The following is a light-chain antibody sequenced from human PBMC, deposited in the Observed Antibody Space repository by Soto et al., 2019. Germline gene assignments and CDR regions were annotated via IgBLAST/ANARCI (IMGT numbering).Light chain of an antibody. V-gene: IGKV3-15*01. CDR2: GAS. J-gene: IGKJ1*01. Sequence: EIVMTQSPATLSVSPGEGATLSCRASQSVSSKLAWYQQKPGQAPKLLIYGASTRATGIPARFSGSGSGTDFTLIISSLQSEESAVYYCQQYNSWLWTFGQGTKVDIK. CDR1: QSVSSK. CDR3: QQYNSWLWT.